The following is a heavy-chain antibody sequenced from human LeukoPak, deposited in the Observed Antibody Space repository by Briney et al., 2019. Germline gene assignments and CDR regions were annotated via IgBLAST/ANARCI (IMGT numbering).Heavy chain of an antibody. CDR2: INADNGHT. CDR3: ARDGDYGGVAYYFDY. J-gene: IGHJ4*02. D-gene: IGHD4-23*01. V-gene: IGHV1-3*01. Sequence: ASVKVSCKASDYIFTAYALHWLRQAPGQRLEWMGWINADNGHTKYSQKFQGRVTITSDTSASTAYMELSSLRSEDTAVYYCARDGDYGGVAYYFDYWGQGTLVTVSS. CDR1: DYIFTAYA.